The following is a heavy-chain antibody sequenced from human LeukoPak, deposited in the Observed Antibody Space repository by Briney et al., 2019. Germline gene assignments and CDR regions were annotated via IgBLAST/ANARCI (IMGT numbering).Heavy chain of an antibody. V-gene: IGHV4-59*08. D-gene: IGHD3-22*01. J-gene: IGHJ4*02. CDR2: IRYSGSA. CDR1: GDSISSYY. CDR3: ARLVYDSRGYYFDY. Sequence: SETLSLTCTVSGDSISSYYWSWIRQPPGKGLEWIGYIRYSGSANYNPSPRSRVTISIDTSKNQFSLKLRSVTAADTAVYHCARLVYDSRGYYFDYWGQGTLVTVSS.